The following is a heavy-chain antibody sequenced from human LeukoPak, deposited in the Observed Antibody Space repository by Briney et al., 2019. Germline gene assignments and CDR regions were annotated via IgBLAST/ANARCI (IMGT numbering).Heavy chain of an antibody. CDR3: ARDWEYSYGSQADYYYYMDV. Sequence: SETLSLTCAVYGGSFSGYYSSWIRQAPGKGLEWIGEIDYSGGTNYKSSLESRVTISIDTTKNQFSLKLSSVTAADTAVYYCARDWEYSYGSQADYYYYMDVWGKGTTVTVSS. D-gene: IGHD5-18*01. V-gene: IGHV4-34*01. CDR1: GGSFSGYY. J-gene: IGHJ6*03. CDR2: IDYSGGT.